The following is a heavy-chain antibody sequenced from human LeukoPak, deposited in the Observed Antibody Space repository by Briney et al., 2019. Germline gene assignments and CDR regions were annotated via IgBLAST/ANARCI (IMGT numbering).Heavy chain of an antibody. Sequence: SETLSLTCPLSRGSLSSRPHLWAWIRQTPGKGLEWIGTIYYTGSANYNPSLKSRATMSVDTSKDHFSLNLSSVTATDTAVYFCVRHLGGYYAGNTFDICGQGTVVSVSS. V-gene: IGHV4-39*01. CDR3: VRHLGGYYAGNTFDI. J-gene: IGHJ3*02. CDR1: RGSLSSRPHL. CDR2: IYYTGSA. D-gene: IGHD3-22*01.